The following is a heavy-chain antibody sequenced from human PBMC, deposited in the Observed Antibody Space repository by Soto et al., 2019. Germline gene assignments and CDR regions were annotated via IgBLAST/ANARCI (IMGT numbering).Heavy chain of an antibody. V-gene: IGHV3-23*01. Sequence: PGGSLRLSCAASGFTFSSYAMSWVRQAPGKGLEWVSAISGSGGSTYDADSVKGRFTISRDNSNKTLYLQMNSLRAEDTAVYYCAKDGGSYRYFDYWGQGTLVTVSS. CDR1: GFTFSSYA. D-gene: IGHD1-26*01. CDR2: ISGSGGST. J-gene: IGHJ4*02. CDR3: AKDGGSYRYFDY.